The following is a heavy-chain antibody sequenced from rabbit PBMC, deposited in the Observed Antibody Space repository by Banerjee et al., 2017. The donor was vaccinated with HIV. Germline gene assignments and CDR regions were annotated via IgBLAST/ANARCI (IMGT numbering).Heavy chain of an antibody. CDR2: IWTGSGST. CDR1: GLDFSSSYW. D-gene: IGHD6-1*01. J-gene: IGHJ4*01. CDR3: ARRNDYNYGYEGGAYVM. Sequence: QEQLVESGGGLVQPEGSLTLTCKASGLDFSSSYWICWVRQAPGKGPEWIGCIWTGSGSTYYASWAKGRFTISKTTSTTVTLQMTSLTGADTATYFCARRNDYNYGYEGGAYVMWGPGTLVTVS. V-gene: IGHV1S45*01.